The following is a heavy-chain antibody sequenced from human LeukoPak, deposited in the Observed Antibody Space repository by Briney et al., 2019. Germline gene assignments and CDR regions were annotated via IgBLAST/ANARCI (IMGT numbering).Heavy chain of an antibody. Sequence: ASVKVSCKASGYTFTSYDINWVRQATGQGLEWMGWMNPNSGNTGYAQKLQGRVTMTRNTSISTAYMELSSLRSEDTAVYYCARERDSSSSFDYWGQGTLVTVSS. CDR1: GYTFTSYD. CDR3: ARERDSSSSFDY. D-gene: IGHD6-6*01. V-gene: IGHV1-8*01. CDR2: MNPNSGNT. J-gene: IGHJ4*02.